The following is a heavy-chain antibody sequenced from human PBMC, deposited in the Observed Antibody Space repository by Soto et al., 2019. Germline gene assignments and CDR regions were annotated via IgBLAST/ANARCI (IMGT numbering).Heavy chain of an antibody. CDR3: ARALSIVVVPAAGAFDI. CDR1: GGSFSGYY. Sequence: SETLSLTCAVYGGSFSGYYWSWIRQPPGKGLEWIGEINHSGSTNYNPSLKSRVTISVDTSKNQFSLKLSSVTAADTAVYYCARALSIVVVPAAGAFDIWGQGTMVTVSS. CDR2: INHSGST. V-gene: IGHV4-34*01. D-gene: IGHD2-2*01. J-gene: IGHJ3*02.